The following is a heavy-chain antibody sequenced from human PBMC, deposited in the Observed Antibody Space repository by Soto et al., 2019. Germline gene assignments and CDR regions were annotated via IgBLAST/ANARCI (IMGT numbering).Heavy chain of an antibody. D-gene: IGHD2-21*02. CDR2: INAGNGNT. J-gene: IGHJ6*02. CDR1: GYTFTSYA. CDR3: ASAYCGGDCSNYYYGMDV. Sequence: ASLKVSCKASGYTFTSYAMHWVRQAPGQRLEWMGWINAGNGNTKYSQKFQGRVTITRDTSASTAYMELSSLRSEDTAVYYCASAYCGGDCSNYYYGMDVWGQGTTVTVSS. V-gene: IGHV1-3*01.